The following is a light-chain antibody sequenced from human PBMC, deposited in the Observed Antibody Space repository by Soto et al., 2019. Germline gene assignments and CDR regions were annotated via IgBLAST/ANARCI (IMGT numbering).Light chain of an antibody. CDR2: DVT. CDR3: CSYAGSYTEV. V-gene: IGLV2-11*01. Sequence: QSVLTQPRSVSGSPGQSVTISCTGTSGDVGLYDYVSWYQHHPGKAPKLMIYDVTKRPSGVPDRFSGSKSGNTASLTISGLQAEDEADYYCCSYAGSYTEVFGTGTKVTVL. J-gene: IGLJ1*01. CDR1: SGDVGLYDY.